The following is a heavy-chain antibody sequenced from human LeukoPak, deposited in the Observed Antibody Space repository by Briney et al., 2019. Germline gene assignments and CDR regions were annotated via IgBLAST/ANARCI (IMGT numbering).Heavy chain of an antibody. Sequence: GGSLRLSCAASGFTFSSSAMSWVRQAPGKGLEWVSAISNNGGYTYYADSVKGRFTISRDNSKNTLYLQMNSLRAEDTAVYYCAKRSSHAKDDYWGQGTLVTVSS. CDR2: ISNNGGYT. D-gene: IGHD2-2*01. V-gene: IGHV3-23*01. J-gene: IGHJ4*02. CDR3: AKRSSHAKDDY. CDR1: GFTFSSSA.